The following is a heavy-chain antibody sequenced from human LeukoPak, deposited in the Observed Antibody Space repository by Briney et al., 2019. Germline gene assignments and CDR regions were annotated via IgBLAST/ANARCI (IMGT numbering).Heavy chain of an antibody. D-gene: IGHD4-23*01. V-gene: IGHV3-30-3*01. CDR1: GFTFSSYA. Sequence: GGSLRLSCAASGFTFSSYAMHWVRQAPGKGLEWVVVISYDGSNKYYADSVKGRFTISRDNSKNTLYLQMNSLRAEDTAVYYGVVTPGYFQHWGQGTLVTVSS. CDR3: VVTPGYFQH. J-gene: IGHJ1*01. CDR2: ISYDGSNK.